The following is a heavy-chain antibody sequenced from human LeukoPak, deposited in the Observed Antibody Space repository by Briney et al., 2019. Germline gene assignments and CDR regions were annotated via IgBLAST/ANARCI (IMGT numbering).Heavy chain of an antibody. V-gene: IGHV1-18*01. D-gene: IGHD3-22*01. CDR1: GYTFTNYG. CDR3: ARGGNTDFYDSSGSNGDY. Sequence: ASVKVSCKASGYTFTNYGITWVRQAPGQGLEWVGWISPYNGDRNFARKLQGRVTLTTDTSTSTAYMDPRGLRSDDTAVYYCARGGNTDFYDSSGSNGDYWGQGTLVTVSS. J-gene: IGHJ4*02. CDR2: ISPYNGDR.